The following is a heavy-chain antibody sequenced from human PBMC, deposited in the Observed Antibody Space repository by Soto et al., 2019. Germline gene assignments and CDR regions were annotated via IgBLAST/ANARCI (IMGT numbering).Heavy chain of an antibody. D-gene: IGHD2-2*01. CDR1: GFTFSSYG. Sequence: GGSLRLSCAASGFTFSSYGMHWVRQAPGKGLEWVAVISYDGSNKYYADSVKGRFTISRDNSKNTLYLQMNSLRAEDTAVYYCAKSPQDIVVVPEYGMDVCGQGTTVTVSS. J-gene: IGHJ6*02. CDR3: AKSPQDIVVVPEYGMDV. V-gene: IGHV3-30*18. CDR2: ISYDGSNK.